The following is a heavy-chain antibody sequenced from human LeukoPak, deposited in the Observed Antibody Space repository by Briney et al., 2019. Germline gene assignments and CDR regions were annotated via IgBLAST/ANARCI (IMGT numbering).Heavy chain of an antibody. V-gene: IGHV1-2*02. J-gene: IGHJ6*03. Sequence: ASVRVSCKASGYTFTGYYMHWVRQASGQGLEWMGWINPNSGGTNYAQKFQGRVTMTRDTSISTAYMELSRLRSDDTAVYYCARTVVVVAATGYYSYMDVWGKGTTVTVSS. CDR1: GYTFTGYY. CDR2: INPNSGGT. D-gene: IGHD2-15*01. CDR3: ARTVVVVAATGYYSYMDV.